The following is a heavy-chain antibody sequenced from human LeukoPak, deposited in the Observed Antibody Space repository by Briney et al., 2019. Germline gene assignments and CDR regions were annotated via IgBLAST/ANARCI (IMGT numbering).Heavy chain of an antibody. J-gene: IGHJ4*02. CDR2: IYYSGST. CDR3: ARDRGGYTYSHDY. Sequence: SETLSLTCTVSGGSISSYYWSWIRQPPGKGLEWIGYIYYSGSTNYNPSLKSRVTISVDTSKNQFSLKLNFVTAADTAVYYCARDRGGYTYSHDYWGQGTLVTVSS. V-gene: IGHV4-59*12. D-gene: IGHD5-18*01. CDR1: GGSISSYY.